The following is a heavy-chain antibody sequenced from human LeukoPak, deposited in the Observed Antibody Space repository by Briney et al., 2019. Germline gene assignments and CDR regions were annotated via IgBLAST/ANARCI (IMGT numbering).Heavy chain of an antibody. CDR1: GGTFSSYA. CDR2: IIPIFGTA. J-gene: IGHJ6*02. CDR3: ARGPQSYCSGGSCYSGRYYYGMDV. V-gene: IGHV1-69*01. Sequence: ASVKVSCKVSGGTFSSYAISWVRRAPGQGLEWMGGIIPIFGTANYAQKFQGRVTITADESTSTAYMELSSLRSEDTAVYYCARGPQSYCSGGSCYSGRYYYGMDVWGQGTTVTVSS. D-gene: IGHD2-15*01.